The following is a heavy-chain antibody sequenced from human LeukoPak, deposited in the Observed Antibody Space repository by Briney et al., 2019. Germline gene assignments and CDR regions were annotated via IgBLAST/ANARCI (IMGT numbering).Heavy chain of an antibody. Sequence: GGSLRLSCAASGFTFSSYWMSWVRQAPGKGLEWVANIKQDGTEIYYVDSVKGRFTISRDNAKNSLYLQMNSLRDEDTAVYYCARRMYSGSYQGFDYWGQGTLVTVSS. CDR2: IKQDGTEI. J-gene: IGHJ4*02. V-gene: IGHV3-7*01. CDR3: ARRMYSGSYQGFDY. D-gene: IGHD1-26*01. CDR1: GFTFSSYW.